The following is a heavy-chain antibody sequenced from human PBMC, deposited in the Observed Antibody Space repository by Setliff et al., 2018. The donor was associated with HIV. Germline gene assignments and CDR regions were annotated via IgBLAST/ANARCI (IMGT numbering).Heavy chain of an antibody. Sequence: PSETLSLTCTVSGGSINNYYWSWIRQPPGKGLEWIGTTDYTGNTDYNTSLKSRLTISVDTSKNQFSLKLSSVTAADTAVYYCARGGYSSSWYTYYGMDVWGQGTTVTVSS. CDR2: TDYTGNT. D-gene: IGHD6-13*01. CDR3: ARGGYSSSWYTYYGMDV. CDR1: GGSINNYY. J-gene: IGHJ6*02. V-gene: IGHV4-59*04.